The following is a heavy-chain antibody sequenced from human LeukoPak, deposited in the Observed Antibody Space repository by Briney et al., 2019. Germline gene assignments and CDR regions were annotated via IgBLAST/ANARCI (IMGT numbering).Heavy chain of an antibody. D-gene: IGHD5-18*01. Sequence: SETLSLTCTVSGDSISSCRYYWGWLRQPPGKGLEWLGSIYYSGSIWYHPSLKSRVTISVDTSKNQFSLKLTSVTAADTAVYYCARDYQGGYGDKTVDYWGQGTLVTVSS. CDR3: ARDYQGGYGDKTVDY. J-gene: IGHJ4*02. CDR1: GDSISSCRYY. V-gene: IGHV4-39*02. CDR2: IYYSGSI.